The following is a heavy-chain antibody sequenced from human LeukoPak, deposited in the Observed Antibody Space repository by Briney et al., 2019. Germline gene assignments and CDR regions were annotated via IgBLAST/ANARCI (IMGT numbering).Heavy chain of an antibody. CDR1: GFTFSSYG. CDR3: AKEGSSGYYYYFDY. V-gene: IGHV3-30*18. D-gene: IGHD3-22*01. J-gene: IGHJ4*02. Sequence: PGRSLRLSCAASGFTFSSYGMHWVRQAPGKGLDSVAVISYDGSNKYYADSVKGRFTISRDNSKNTLYLQMNSLRAEDTAVYYCAKEGSSGYYYYFDYWGQGTLVTVSS. CDR2: ISYDGSNK.